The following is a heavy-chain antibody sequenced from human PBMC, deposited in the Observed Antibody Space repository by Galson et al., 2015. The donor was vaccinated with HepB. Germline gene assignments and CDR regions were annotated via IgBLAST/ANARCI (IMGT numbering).Heavy chain of an antibody. V-gene: IGHV3-15*07. J-gene: IGHJ4*02. CDR3: ATALSGYSYGPNCDY. Sequence: SLRLSCAASGFTFSNAGMNWVRQAPGKGLEWVGRIKSKTDGGTTDYAAPVKGRFTISRDDSKNTLFLQMNSMKTQDTDLYYCATALSGYSYGPNCDYWGQGTLVSVPS. CDR2: IKSKTDGGTT. D-gene: IGHD5-18*01. CDR1: GFTFSNAG.